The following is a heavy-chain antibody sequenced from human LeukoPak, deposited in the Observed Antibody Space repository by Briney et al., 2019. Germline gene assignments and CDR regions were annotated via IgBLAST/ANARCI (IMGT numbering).Heavy chain of an antibody. CDR3: AREPRITIFGVVRRVYGMDV. J-gene: IGHJ6*02. D-gene: IGHD3-3*01. CDR2: IIPIFGTA. CDR1: GGTFSSYA. V-gene: IGHV1-69*13. Sequence: SVKVSRKASGGTFSSYAISWVRQAPGQGLEWMGGIIPIFGTANYAQKFQGRVTITADESTSTAYMELSSLRSEDTAVYYCAREPRITIFGVVRRVYGMDVWGQGTTVTVSS.